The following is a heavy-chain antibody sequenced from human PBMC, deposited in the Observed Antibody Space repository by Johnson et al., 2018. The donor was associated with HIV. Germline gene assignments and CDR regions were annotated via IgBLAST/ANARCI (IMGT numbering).Heavy chain of an antibody. J-gene: IGHJ3*02. V-gene: IGHV3-13*01. CDR3: ARANYYDN. CDR2: IGTAGDT. CDR1: GLNFRTYG. D-gene: IGHD3-10*01. Sequence: VQLVESGGGVVQPGGSVRLSCAASGLNFRTYGMHWVRQAPGKGLEWVSAIGTAGDTYYPGSVKGRFTISRDNAKKSLYLQMNSLRDEDTAVYYCARANYYDNWGQGTMVSVSS.